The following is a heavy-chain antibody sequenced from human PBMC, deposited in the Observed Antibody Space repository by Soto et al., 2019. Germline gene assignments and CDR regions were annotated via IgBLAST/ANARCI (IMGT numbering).Heavy chain of an antibody. J-gene: IGHJ6*02. CDR3: ARVKDEPLRVVVPAAIPTYGMDV. D-gene: IGHD2-2*02. Sequence: PGGSLRLSCAASGFTFSSYSMHWVRQAPGKGLEWVSSISSSSSYIYYADSVKGRSTISRDNAKNSLYLQMNSLRAEDTAVYYCARVKDEPLRVVVPAAIPTYGMDVWGQGTTVTVSS. CDR2: ISSSSSYI. CDR1: GFTFSSYS. V-gene: IGHV3-21*01.